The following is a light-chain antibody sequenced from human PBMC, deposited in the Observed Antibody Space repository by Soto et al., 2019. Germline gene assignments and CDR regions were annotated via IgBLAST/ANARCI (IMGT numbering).Light chain of an antibody. V-gene: IGKV3-20*01. CDR1: QNFNKNN. CDR3: QHFGRSPMYI. CDR2: DAS. Sequence: EIVLTQSPDTLSLSPGERATLSCRASQNFNKNNLAWYQQKPGQAPRLLIHDASNRAAGVPDRFSGSGSGTDFALTISRLEPEDFAVYYCQHFGRSPMYIFGQGTKVEIK. J-gene: IGKJ2*01.